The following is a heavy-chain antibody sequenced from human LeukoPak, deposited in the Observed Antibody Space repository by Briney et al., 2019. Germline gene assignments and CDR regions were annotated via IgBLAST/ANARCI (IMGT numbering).Heavy chain of an antibody. CDR1: GFTFSSYA. Sequence: GGSLRLSCAASGFTFSSYAMHWVRQAPGKGLEWVAVISYDGSNKYYADSVKGRFTISRDNSKNTLYLQMNSLRAEDTAVYYCARILQLMDTAMVDYWGQGTLVTVSS. CDR3: ARILQLMDTAMVDY. D-gene: IGHD5-18*01. J-gene: IGHJ4*02. V-gene: IGHV3-30-3*01. CDR2: ISYDGSNK.